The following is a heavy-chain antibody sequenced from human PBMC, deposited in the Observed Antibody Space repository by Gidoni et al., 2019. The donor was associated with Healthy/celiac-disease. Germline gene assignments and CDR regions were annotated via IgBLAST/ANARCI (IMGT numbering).Heavy chain of an antibody. CDR1: GFTFSSYA. J-gene: IGHJ4*02. CDR3: AKAMVRGVIRWYFDY. D-gene: IGHD3-10*01. V-gene: IGHV3-23*01. CDR2: ISCSGGST. Sequence: EVQLLESGGGLVQPGGSLRLSCAASGFTFSSYAMSWVRQAPGKGLEWVSAISCSGGSTYYADSVQGRFTSSRDNSKNTLYLQMNSLRAEDTAVYYCAKAMVRGVIRWYFDYWGQGTLVTVSS.